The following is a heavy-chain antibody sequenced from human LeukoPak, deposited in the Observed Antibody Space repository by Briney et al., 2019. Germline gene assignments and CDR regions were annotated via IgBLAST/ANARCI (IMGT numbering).Heavy chain of an antibody. J-gene: IGHJ4*02. D-gene: IGHD2-15*01. V-gene: IGHV3-23*01. CDR2: ISGSGGST. CDR3: AKDSCSGGSCYFGLDY. Sequence: GGSLRLSCAASGFTFSSYAMSWVRQAPGKGLEWVSAISGSGGSTYYADSVKGRFTISRDNSKNTLYLQMNSLRAEDTAVYHCAKDSCSGGSCYFGLDYWGQGTLVTVSS. CDR1: GFTFSSYA.